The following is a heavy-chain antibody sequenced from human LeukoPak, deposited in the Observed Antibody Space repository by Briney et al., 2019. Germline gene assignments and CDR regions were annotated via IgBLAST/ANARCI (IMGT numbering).Heavy chain of an antibody. CDR2: IYSGGST. V-gene: IGHV3-53*05. Sequence: GGSLRLSCAASGFTVSSNYMSWVRQAPGKGLEWVSVIYSGGSTYYADSVKGRFTISRDNSKNTLSLQMNSLRAEDTAVYYCAKEYGDYEAYFDYWGQGTLVTVSS. J-gene: IGHJ4*02. D-gene: IGHD4-17*01. CDR1: GFTVSSNY. CDR3: AKEYGDYEAYFDY.